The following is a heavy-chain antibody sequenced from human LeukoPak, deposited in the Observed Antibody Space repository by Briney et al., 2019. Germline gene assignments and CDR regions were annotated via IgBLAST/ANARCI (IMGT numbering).Heavy chain of an antibody. CDR3: ARPELGYCSSTSCYEVWFDP. Sequence: ASVKVSCKASGGTFSSYAISWVRQAPGQGLEWMGEIIPIFGTANYAQKFQGRVTITADESTSTAYMELSSLRSEDTAVYYCARPELGYCSSTSCYEVWFDPWGRGTLVTVSS. CDR1: GGTFSSYA. D-gene: IGHD2-2*01. V-gene: IGHV1-69*13. CDR2: IIPIFGTA. J-gene: IGHJ5*02.